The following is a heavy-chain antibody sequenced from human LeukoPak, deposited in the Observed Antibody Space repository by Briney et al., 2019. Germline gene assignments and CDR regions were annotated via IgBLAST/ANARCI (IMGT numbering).Heavy chain of an antibody. Sequence: ASVKVSCKASGYTFTGYYMHWVRQAPGQGLEWMGRINPNSGGTNYAQKFQGRVTMTRDTSISTAYMELSRLRSDDTAVYYCARHLPFYYDSSGNWFDPWGQGTLVTVSS. CDR3: ARHLPFYYDSSGNWFDP. J-gene: IGHJ5*02. V-gene: IGHV1-2*06. D-gene: IGHD3-22*01. CDR1: GYTFTGYY. CDR2: INPNSGGT.